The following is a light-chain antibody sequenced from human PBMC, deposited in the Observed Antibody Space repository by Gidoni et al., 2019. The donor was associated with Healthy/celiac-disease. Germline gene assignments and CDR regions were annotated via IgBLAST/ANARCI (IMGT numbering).Light chain of an antibody. Sequence: QSVLTQSPSPSRTPGQRVTIACSGSSSNIGSHAVNWYQQLPGTAPNLIIYSNNQRSSGVPDRFSGSKSGTSAALAISGLQSEDEADYYCATWDDSLIGYVFGTGTKVTVL. CDR3: ATWDDSLIGYV. J-gene: IGLJ1*01. CDR2: SNN. CDR1: SSNIGSHA. V-gene: IGLV1-44*01.